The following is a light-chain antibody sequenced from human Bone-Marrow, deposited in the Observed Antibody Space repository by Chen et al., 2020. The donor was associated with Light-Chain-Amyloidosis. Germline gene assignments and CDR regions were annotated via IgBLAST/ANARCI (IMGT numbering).Light chain of an antibody. Sequence: SYVLTQPSSVSVAPGQTATIACGGNNIGSTSVHWYQQTPGQAPLLVVYDDSDRPSGIPERLSGSNSGNTASLTISRVEAGDEADYSCQVWDRSSDRPVFGGGNKLTVL. CDR2: DDS. V-gene: IGLV3-21*02. CDR3: QVWDRSSDRPV. J-gene: IGLJ3*02. CDR1: NIGSTS.